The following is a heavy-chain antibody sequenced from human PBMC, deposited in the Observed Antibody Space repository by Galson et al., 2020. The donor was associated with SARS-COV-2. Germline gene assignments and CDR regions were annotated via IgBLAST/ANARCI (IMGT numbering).Heavy chain of an antibody. CDR2: IFSNDEK. D-gene: IGHD2-15*01. V-gene: IGHV2-26*01. Sequence: SGPTLVKPTDTLTLTCTVSGFPLTTARMGVSWIRQPPGKALEWLAHIFSNDEKSYSTSLKSKLTSSKDTSNSQVVLTMTNMDPVDTATYYCARSMLDGSGGSCYWLGDYWGQGTLVTVSS. CDR3: ARSMLDGSGGSCYWLGDY. J-gene: IGHJ4*02. CDR1: GFPLTTARMG.